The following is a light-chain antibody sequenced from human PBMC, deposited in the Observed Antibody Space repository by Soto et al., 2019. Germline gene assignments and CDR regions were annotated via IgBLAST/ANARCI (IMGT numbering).Light chain of an antibody. CDR3: QHYNSYSEA. CDR2: KAS. J-gene: IGKJ1*01. CDR1: QTFKNY. Sequence: DVQMTQSPSSLSASVGDTVTITCRAGQTFKNYINWYQYRPGKAPKLLIYKASTLKSGVPSRFSGSGSGTEFTLTISSLQPDDFATYYCQHYNSYSEAFGQGTKVDIK. V-gene: IGKV1-5*03.